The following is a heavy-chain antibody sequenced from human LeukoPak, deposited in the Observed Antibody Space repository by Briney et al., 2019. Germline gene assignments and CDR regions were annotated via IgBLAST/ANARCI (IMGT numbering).Heavy chain of an antibody. J-gene: IGHJ4*02. D-gene: IGHD3-10*01. CDR2: ISSSSSYI. Sequence: GGSLRLSCAASGFTFSSYSMNWVRQAPGKGLEWVSSISSSSSYIYYADSVKGRFTISRDNAKNSLYLQMNSQRAEDTAVYYCARDTGGGSGTEIDYWGQGTLVTVSS. CDR3: ARDTGGGSGTEIDY. V-gene: IGHV3-21*01. CDR1: GFTFSSYS.